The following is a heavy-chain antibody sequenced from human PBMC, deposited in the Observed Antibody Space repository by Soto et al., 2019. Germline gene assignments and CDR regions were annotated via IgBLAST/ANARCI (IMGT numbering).Heavy chain of an antibody. CDR3: ARGVVNLGNYYYYGMDV. CDR2: IIPIFGTA. V-gene: IGHV1-69*13. CDR1: GGTFSSYA. D-gene: IGHD3-3*01. J-gene: IGHJ6*02. Sequence: SVKVSCKASGGTFSSYAISWVRQAPGQGLEWMGGIIPIFGTANYAQKFQGRVTITADESTSTAYMELSSLRSEDTAVYYCARGVVNLGNYYYYGMDVWGQGTTVTVSS.